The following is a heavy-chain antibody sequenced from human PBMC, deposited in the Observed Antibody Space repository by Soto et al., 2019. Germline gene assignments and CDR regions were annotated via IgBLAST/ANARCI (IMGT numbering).Heavy chain of an antibody. CDR3: ARSGFCTSASCYARYYFDC. V-gene: IGHV4-31*03. CDR2: ISYSGNT. CDR1: GGSISSGGYY. J-gene: IGHJ4*02. D-gene: IGHD2-2*03. Sequence: QVQLQESGPGLVKPSQTLSLTCTVSGGSISSGGYYWSWIRQHPGKGLEWIGYISYSGNTYYSPSLKSRVTISVDTSKNPFSLKLDSLTAADTAVYSCARSGFCTSASCYARYYFDCWGQGTLVTVSS.